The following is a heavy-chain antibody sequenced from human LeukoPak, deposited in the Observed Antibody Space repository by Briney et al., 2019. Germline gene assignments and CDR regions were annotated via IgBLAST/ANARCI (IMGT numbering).Heavy chain of an antibody. Sequence: GGSLRLSCAASGFTFSSYTMNWVRQAPGKGLEWVSSISSSTSYIYYADSVKGRLTISRDNAKTSLYLQMNSLRAEDTSIYYCARDPTPRYCSGGSCYTHYGMDVWGQGTTVTVSS. J-gene: IGHJ6*02. CDR1: GFTFSSYT. CDR3: ARDPTPRYCSGGSCYTHYGMDV. D-gene: IGHD2-15*01. CDR2: ISSSTSYI. V-gene: IGHV3-21*01.